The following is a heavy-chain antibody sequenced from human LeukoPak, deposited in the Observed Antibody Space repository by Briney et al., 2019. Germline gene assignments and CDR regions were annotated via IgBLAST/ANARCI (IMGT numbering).Heavy chain of an antibody. CDR2: IYYSGST. J-gene: IGHJ6*03. D-gene: IGHD3-10*01. Sequence: SETLSLTCTVSGGSISSYYWSWIRQPPGKGLEWIGYIYYSGSTNYNPSLKSRVTISVDTSKNQFSLKLSSVTAADTAVYYCARYSRSYGSGSYYYYYYYMDVWGKGTTVTISS. V-gene: IGHV4-59*01. CDR1: GGSISSYY. CDR3: ARYSRSYGSGSYYYYYYYMDV.